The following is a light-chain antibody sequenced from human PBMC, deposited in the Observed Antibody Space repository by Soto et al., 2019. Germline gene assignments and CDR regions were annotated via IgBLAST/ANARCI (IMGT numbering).Light chain of an antibody. V-gene: IGKV3-20*01. CDR3: HQYDSSPIT. CDR2: GAP. CDR1: PRVSSSY. J-gene: IGKJ5*01. Sequence: PSPRVSSSYSPWYQQKPAQAPTLLIYGAPSRATGIPDRFSGSGSGTDFTLTPSRLEREDFAVYYCHQYDSSPITFGQGTRLEIK.